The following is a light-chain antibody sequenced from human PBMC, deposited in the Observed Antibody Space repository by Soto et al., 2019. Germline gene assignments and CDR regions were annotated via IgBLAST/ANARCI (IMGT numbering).Light chain of an antibody. CDR1: QSIGTC. V-gene: IGKV1-5*01. J-gene: IGKJ1*01. Sequence: DIQMTQSPSTLSASVGDRVTITCRASQSIGTCLAWYQHKPGRAPKLLIYDASTLEGGVPSRFSGSRSGTEFTFTISSLQPDDFATYYCQQYNSYSRAFGQGTKVEIK. CDR3: QQYNSYSRA. CDR2: DAS.